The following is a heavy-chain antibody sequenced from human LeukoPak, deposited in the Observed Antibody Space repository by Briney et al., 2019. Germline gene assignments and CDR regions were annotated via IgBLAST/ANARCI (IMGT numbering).Heavy chain of an antibody. CDR2: IYSGGST. D-gene: IGHD2-21*02. CDR3: ATSYCGGDCHMAPDY. J-gene: IGHJ4*02. CDR1: GFTVSSNY. Sequence: GGSLRLSCAASGFTVSSNYMSWVRQAPGKGLEWVSVIYSGGSTYYADSVKGRFTISRDNSKNTLYLQMNSLRAEDTAVYYCATSYCGGDCHMAPDYWGQGTLVTVSS. V-gene: IGHV3-66*01.